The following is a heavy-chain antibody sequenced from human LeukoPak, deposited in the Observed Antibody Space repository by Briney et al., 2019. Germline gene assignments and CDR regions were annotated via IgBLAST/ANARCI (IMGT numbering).Heavy chain of an antibody. CDR3: ACVGGTYYDSSGYQYYFDY. CDR1: GGSISSSSYY. J-gene: IGHJ4*02. D-gene: IGHD3-22*01. V-gene: IGHV4-39*07. Sequence: SETLSLTCTVSGGSISSSSYYWGWIRQPPGKGLEWIGSIYYSGSTYYNPSLKSRVTISVDTSKNQFSLKLSSVTAADMAVYYCACVGGTYYDSSGYQYYFDYWGQGTLVTVSS. CDR2: IYYSGST.